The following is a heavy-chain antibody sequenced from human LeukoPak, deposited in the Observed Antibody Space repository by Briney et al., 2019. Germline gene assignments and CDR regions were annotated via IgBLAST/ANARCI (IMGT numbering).Heavy chain of an antibody. V-gene: IGHV3-30*02. CDR1: GFTSSSYG. Sequence: PGGSLRLSCAASGFTSSSYGMHWVRQAPGKGLEWVAFIRYDGSNKYYADSVKGRFTISRDNSKNTLYLQMNSLRAEDTAVYYCAKAIGYCSGGSCYWESNWFDPWGQGTLVTVSS. J-gene: IGHJ5*02. D-gene: IGHD2-15*01. CDR3: AKAIGYCSGGSCYWESNWFDP. CDR2: IRYDGSNK.